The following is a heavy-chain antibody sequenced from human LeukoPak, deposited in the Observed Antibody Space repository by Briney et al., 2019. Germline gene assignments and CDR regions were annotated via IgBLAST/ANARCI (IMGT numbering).Heavy chain of an antibody. CDR1: GFTFSNYN. J-gene: IGHJ6*03. V-gene: IGHV3-21*04. CDR3: ARERYYDSGGYYYLDV. CDR2: ITSSSSYI. Sequence: GGSLRLSCAASGFTFSNYNMNWVRHAPGRGLEWVSSITSSSSYIYYADSVKGRFTISRDNAKNSLYLQMNSLRAEDTAFYYCARERYYDSGGYYYLDVWGKGTTVTVSS. D-gene: IGHD3-22*01.